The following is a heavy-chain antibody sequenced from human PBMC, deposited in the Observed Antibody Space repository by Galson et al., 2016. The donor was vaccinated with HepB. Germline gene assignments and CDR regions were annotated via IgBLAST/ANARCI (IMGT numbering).Heavy chain of an antibody. J-gene: IGHJ3*02. V-gene: IGHV3-23*01. CDR3: AKSFVKKDFWSYYLADAFGI. CDR2: LNGSGRKT. Sequence: SLRLSCAASGYSFISYALSWVRQAPGRGPEWVSTLNGSGRKTYYADSVKGRFTISRDNSKNPLLLQMNSLRVEDAAVYYCAKSFVKKDFWSYYLADAFGIRGQGTTVTVST. CDR1: GYSFISYA. D-gene: IGHD3-3*01.